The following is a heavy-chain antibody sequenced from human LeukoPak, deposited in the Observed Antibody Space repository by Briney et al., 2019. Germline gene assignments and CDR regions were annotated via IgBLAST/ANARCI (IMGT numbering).Heavy chain of an antibody. CDR1: GFTFRDHY. CDR2: ISSDGGTI. V-gene: IGHV3-11*04. J-gene: IGHJ4*02. CDR3: ARHSPLVGYYGSGSRFDY. Sequence: GGSLRLSCAVSGFTFRDHYMSWFRQAPGQGLEWVSFISSDGGTIYYADSVKGRFTISRDNAKNSLFLQMNSLRAEDTAVYYCARHSPLVGYYGSGSRFDYWGQGTLVTVSS. D-gene: IGHD3-10*01.